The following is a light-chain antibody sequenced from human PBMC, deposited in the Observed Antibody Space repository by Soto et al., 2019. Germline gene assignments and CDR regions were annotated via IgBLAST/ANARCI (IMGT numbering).Light chain of an antibody. Sequence: DIQMTQSPSTLAASIGDRVTLTCRASESIRNWLAWYQQKPGKAPKLLMYDVSSLESGVPSRFSSSGSGTEFTLTISSLQPDDFATYYCQQYMSYSPYTFGQGTKLEIK. J-gene: IGKJ2*01. CDR3: QQYMSYSPYT. CDR2: DVS. V-gene: IGKV1-5*01. CDR1: ESIRNW.